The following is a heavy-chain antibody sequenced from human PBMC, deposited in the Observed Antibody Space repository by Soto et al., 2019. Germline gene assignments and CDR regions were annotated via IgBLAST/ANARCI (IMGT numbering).Heavy chain of an antibody. D-gene: IGHD2-21*02. CDR1: GFAFNTSG. CDR3: ATKVRVTNYLYYGMDV. CDR2: IAFDGSQE. J-gene: IGHJ6*02. Sequence: DLEESGGGVVQPGRALRLSCAASGFAFNTSGMHWVRQAPGKGLEWVAVIAFDGSQEFYGDSVRGRFTISRDNSKNTLFLQMKRLTPEDTAVYYCATKVRVTNYLYYGMDVWGQGTTVTVSS. V-gene: IGHV3-30*03.